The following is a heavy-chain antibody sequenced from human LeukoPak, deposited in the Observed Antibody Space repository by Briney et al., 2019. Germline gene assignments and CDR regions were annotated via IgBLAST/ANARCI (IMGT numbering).Heavy chain of an antibody. V-gene: IGHV3-74*01. CDR3: ARRYCSGGSCPARHDAFDI. CDR1: GFTFSSYW. CDR2: INTDGSTTDNT. Sequence: GGSLRLSCAASGFTFSSYWMHWVRQAPGKGLEWVSRINTDGSTTDNTNYAGSVKGRFTISRDNAKNTLYLQMNSLRAEDTAVYYCARRYCSGGSCPARHDAFDIWGQGTMVTVSS. J-gene: IGHJ3*02. D-gene: IGHD2-15*01.